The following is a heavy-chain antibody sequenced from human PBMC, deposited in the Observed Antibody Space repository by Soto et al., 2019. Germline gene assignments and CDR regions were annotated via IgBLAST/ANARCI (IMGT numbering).Heavy chain of an antibody. CDR3: ARESVAGTSVYYYYYGMDV. J-gene: IGHJ6*02. Sequence: ASVKVSCKASGYTFTSYYMHWVRQAPGQGLEWMGIINPSGGSTSYAQKFQGRVTMTRDTSTSTVYMELSSLRSEDTAVYYCARESVAGTSVYYYYYGMDVWGQGTTVTVS. V-gene: IGHV1-46*01. D-gene: IGHD6-19*01. CDR2: INPSGGST. CDR1: GYTFTSYY.